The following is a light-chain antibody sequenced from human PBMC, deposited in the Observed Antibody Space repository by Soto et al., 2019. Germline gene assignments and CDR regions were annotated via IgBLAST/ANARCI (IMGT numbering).Light chain of an antibody. V-gene: IGKV1-5*01. CDR2: AAS. Sequence: DIQMTQSPSTLSASVGDRVTITCRASQSISSWLAWYQQKPGKAPKLLIYAASSLQSGVPSRFSGSGSGTEFTLTINSLQPEDFATYFCLQYNNYPFTFGQGTRLEI. CDR1: QSISSW. J-gene: IGKJ5*01. CDR3: LQYNNYPFT.